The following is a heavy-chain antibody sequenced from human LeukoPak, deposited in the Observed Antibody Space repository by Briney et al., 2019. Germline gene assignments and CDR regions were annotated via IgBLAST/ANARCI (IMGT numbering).Heavy chain of an antibody. Sequence: SETLSLTCAVYGGSFSSYYWSWIRQPPGKGLEWIGEINHSGSTNYNPSLKSRVTISVDTSKNQFSLKLSSVTAADTAVYYCARTSFRAVAGNDYWGQGTLVTVSS. CDR2: INHSGST. CDR3: ARTSFRAVAGNDY. J-gene: IGHJ4*02. V-gene: IGHV4-34*01. CDR1: GGSFSSYY. D-gene: IGHD6-19*01.